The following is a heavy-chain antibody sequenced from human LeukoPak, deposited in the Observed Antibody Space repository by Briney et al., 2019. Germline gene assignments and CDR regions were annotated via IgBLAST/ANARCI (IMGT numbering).Heavy chain of an antibody. J-gene: IGHJ3*02. CDR1: GFTFSGYS. CDR3: ARASHYYDSSGYRRTDAFDI. V-gene: IGHV3-21*01. D-gene: IGHD3-22*01. CDR2: ISSSSSYI. Sequence: GGSLRLSCAASGFTFSGYSMNWVRQAPGKGLEWVSSISSSSSYIYYADSVKGRFTISRDNAKNSLYLQMNSLRAEDTAVYYCARASHYYDSSGYRRTDAFDIWGQGTMVTVSS.